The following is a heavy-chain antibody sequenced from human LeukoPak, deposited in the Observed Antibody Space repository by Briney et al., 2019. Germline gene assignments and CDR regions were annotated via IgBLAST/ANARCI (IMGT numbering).Heavy chain of an antibody. Sequence: SETLSLTCTVSGGSISSSSYYWGWIRQPPGKGLEWIGNIYYTGSTYYNPSLRSRVTISVDTSKNQFSLNLSSVTAADTAVYYCASLVVVTAMGSLYFDYWGQGTLVTVSS. CDR2: IYYTGST. CDR3: ASLVVVTAMGSLYFDY. V-gene: IGHV4-39*01. CDR1: GGSISSSSYY. D-gene: IGHD2-21*02. J-gene: IGHJ4*02.